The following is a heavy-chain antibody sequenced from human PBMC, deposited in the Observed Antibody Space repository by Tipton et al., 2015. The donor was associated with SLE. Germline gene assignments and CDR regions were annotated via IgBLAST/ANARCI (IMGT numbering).Heavy chain of an antibody. D-gene: IGHD6-19*01. J-gene: IGHJ4*02. CDR2: IWYDGSNK. Sequence: SLRLSCAASGFTFSSYGMHWVRQAPGKGLEWVAVIWYDGSNKYYADSVKGRFTISRDNSKNTLYLQMNSLRAEDTAVYYCAKAGGIAVAGIDYWGQGTLVTVSS. V-gene: IGHV3-33*06. CDR1: GFTFSSYG. CDR3: AKAGGIAVAGIDY.